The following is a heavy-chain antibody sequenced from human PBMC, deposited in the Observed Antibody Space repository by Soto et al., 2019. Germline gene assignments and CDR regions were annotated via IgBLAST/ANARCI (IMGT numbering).Heavy chain of an antibody. D-gene: IGHD6-6*01. Sequence: VGSLRLSCAASEFTVSTNCMTWVRQAPRKGLEGVSVISGSGGSTYYADSVKGRFTISRDNSKNTLYLQMNSLRAEDTAVYYCAKVSEYTFDYWGQGTMVTVPS. CDR1: EFTVSTNC. CDR3: AKVSEYTFDY. V-gene: IGHV3-23*01. CDR2: ISGSGGST. J-gene: IGHJ4*02.